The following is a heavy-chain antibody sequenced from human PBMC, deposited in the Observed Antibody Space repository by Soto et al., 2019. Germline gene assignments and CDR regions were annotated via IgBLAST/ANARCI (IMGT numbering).Heavy chain of an antibody. Sequence: PGGSLRLSCAASGVTFFSYSMNWVRQPQGKGLEWVSSISSSGSYIYYEDSVKGRFTITRDNAKNSLYLQMNSRRAEDTAVYYCARDRRSGSAPDAFDIWGQGTMVTVSS. J-gene: IGHJ3*02. CDR3: ARDRRSGSAPDAFDI. CDR2: ISSSGSYI. D-gene: IGHD3-3*01. CDR1: GVTFFSYS. V-gene: IGHV3-21*01.